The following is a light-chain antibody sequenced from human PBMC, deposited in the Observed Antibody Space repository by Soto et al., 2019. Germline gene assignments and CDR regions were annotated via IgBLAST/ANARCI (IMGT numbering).Light chain of an antibody. J-gene: IGLJ3*02. CDR1: NSNIGRYS. CDR3: AAWDDNLNGPL. V-gene: IGLV1-44*01. Sequence: QSALTHPPSLSGTPGQMVTISCSGSNSNIGRYSVNWYQHFPGTAPKILIYSDDERPSGVPDRFSGSKSGTSASLAISGLQSEDEAEYNCAAWDDNLNGPLFGGGTQLTVL. CDR2: SDD.